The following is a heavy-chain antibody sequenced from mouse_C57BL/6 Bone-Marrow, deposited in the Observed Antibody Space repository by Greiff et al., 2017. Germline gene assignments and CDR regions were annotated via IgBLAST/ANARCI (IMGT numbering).Heavy chain of an antibody. CDR1: GYTFTSYG. Sequence: VQLQQSGAELARPGDSVKMSCKASGYTFTSYGISWVKQRTGQGLEWIGEIYPRSGNTYYNEKFKGKATLTADKSSSTAYMELRSLTSEDSAVYFCASCFQYYFDYWGQGTTLTVSS. CDR2: IYPRSGNT. V-gene: IGHV1-81*01. CDR3: ASCFQYYFDY. J-gene: IGHJ2*01.